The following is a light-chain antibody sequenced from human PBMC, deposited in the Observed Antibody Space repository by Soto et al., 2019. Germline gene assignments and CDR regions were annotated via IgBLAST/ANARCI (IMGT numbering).Light chain of an antibody. CDR2: DVS. V-gene: IGLV2-11*01. Sequence: QSALTQPRSVSGSPGQSVTISCTGTSSDVGGYNYVSWYQQHPGKAPKLMIYDVSKRPSGVPDRFSGSKSGNTASLTISGLQAEDEADYYCQSYDANNQGVFGGGTKLTVL. J-gene: IGLJ3*02. CDR1: SSDVGGYNY. CDR3: QSYDANNQGV.